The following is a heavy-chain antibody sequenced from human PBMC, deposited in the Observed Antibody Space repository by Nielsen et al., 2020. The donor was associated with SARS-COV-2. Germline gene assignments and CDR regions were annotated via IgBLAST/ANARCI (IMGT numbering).Heavy chain of an antibody. CDR2: IYYSGST. CDR3: ARDPADSGLDY. Sequence: SETLSLTCTVSGGSISSGGYYWSWIRQHPGKGLEWIGYIYYSGSTYYNPSLKSRVTISVDTSKNQFSLKLSSVTAADTAVYYCARDPADSGLDYWGQGTLVTVSS. CDR1: GGSISSGGYY. V-gene: IGHV4-31*03. D-gene: IGHD1-26*01. J-gene: IGHJ4*02.